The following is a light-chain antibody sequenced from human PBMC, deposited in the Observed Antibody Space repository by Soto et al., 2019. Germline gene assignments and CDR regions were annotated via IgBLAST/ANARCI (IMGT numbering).Light chain of an antibody. CDR2: DVS. V-gene: IGLV2-14*01. CDR3: SSYTSSSTYV. CDR1: SSDVGGYNF. J-gene: IGLJ1*01. Sequence: QSALTQPASVSGSPGQSITISCTGTSSDVGGYNFVSWYQQHPGKAPKLMIYDVSNRPSGVSNRFSGSKSGNTASLTISGFQAEDEADYYCSSYTSSSTYVFGTGTQLTVL.